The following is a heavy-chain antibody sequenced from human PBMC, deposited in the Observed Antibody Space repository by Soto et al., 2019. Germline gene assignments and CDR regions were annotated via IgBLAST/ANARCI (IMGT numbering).Heavy chain of an antibody. V-gene: IGHV4-30-4*05. D-gene: IGHD3-16*01. CDR3: ARAGGFPTYYYYYDMDA. J-gene: IGHJ6*02. Sequence: PDPGLEWIEYIYYSGSTYYNPSIKSRVTISVETSKTQSTLKPSSVTAADTAVYYCARAGGFPTYYYYYDMDAWGQGTPVTVSS. CDR2: IYYSGST.